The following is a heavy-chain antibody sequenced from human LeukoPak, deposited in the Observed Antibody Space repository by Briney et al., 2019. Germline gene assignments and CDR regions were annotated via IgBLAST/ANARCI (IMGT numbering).Heavy chain of an antibody. CDR1: GFTFSTYS. CDR3: AKGDPIAARLTVDY. J-gene: IGHJ4*02. V-gene: IGHV3-23*01. D-gene: IGHD6-6*01. Sequence: GRSLRLSCAASGFTFSTYSMNWVRQAPGKGLEWVSGISGSGGNRDYADSVKGRFTISRDNSKNTLYLQMNSLRAEDTAVYYCAKGDPIAARLTVDYWGQGTLVTVSS. CDR2: ISGSGGNR.